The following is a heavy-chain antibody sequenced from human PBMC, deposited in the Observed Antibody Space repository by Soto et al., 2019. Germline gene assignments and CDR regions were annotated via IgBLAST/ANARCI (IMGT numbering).Heavy chain of an antibody. D-gene: IGHD2-15*01. J-gene: IGHJ3*02. Sequence: QVQLVQSGAEVKKPGSSVKVSCKASGGTFSSYAISWVRQAPGQGLEWMGGIIPIFGTANYAQKFQGRVTITADESTSTACMELSSLRSEDTAVYYCAKDHCSGGSCYSVAFDIWGQGTMVTVSS. CDR1: GGTFSSYA. CDR3: AKDHCSGGSCYSVAFDI. CDR2: IIPIFGTA. V-gene: IGHV1-69*01.